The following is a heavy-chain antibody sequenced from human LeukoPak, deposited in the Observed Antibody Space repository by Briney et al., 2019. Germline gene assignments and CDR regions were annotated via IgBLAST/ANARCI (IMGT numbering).Heavy chain of an antibody. Sequence: SETLSLTCAVYGESFSGYYWSWIRQPPGKGLEWIGEINHSGSTNYNPSLKSRVTISVDTSKNQFSLKLSSVTAADTAVYYCARHSSSWYYYWGQGTLVTVSS. CDR2: INHSGST. D-gene: IGHD6-13*01. V-gene: IGHV4-34*01. CDR3: ARHSSSWYYY. J-gene: IGHJ4*02. CDR1: GESFSGYY.